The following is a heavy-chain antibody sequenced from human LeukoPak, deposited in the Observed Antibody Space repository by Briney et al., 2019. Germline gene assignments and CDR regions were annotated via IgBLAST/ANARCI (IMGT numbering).Heavy chain of an antibody. CDR1: GFTFSSYS. Sequence: PGGSLRLSCAASGFTFSSYSMNWVRQAPGKGLEWVSSISSSSSYIYYADSVKGRFTISRDNAKNSLYLQMNSLRAEDTAVYYCARDQGESGYDLGPYEDYYYYGMDVWGQGTTVTVSS. CDR2: ISSSSSYI. J-gene: IGHJ6*02. V-gene: IGHV3-21*01. CDR3: ARDQGESGYDLGPYEDYYYYGMDV. D-gene: IGHD5-12*01.